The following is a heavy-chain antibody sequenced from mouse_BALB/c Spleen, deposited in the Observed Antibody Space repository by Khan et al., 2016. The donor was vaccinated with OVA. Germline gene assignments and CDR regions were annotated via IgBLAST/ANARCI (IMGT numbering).Heavy chain of an antibody. CDR3: SRSGYGFGAY. V-gene: IGHV1-54*01. Sequence: QVQLKQSGAELVRPGTSVKVSCKASGYAFTDYLIEWLKQRPGQGLEWIGVINPGSAGTHYNEEFMDRATLTADKSSSTAYMQLSSLTSDDSAVYFCSRSGYGFGAYWGPGTLVTVSA. CDR1: GYAFTDYL. J-gene: IGHJ3*01. D-gene: IGHD3-2*02. CDR2: INPGSAGT.